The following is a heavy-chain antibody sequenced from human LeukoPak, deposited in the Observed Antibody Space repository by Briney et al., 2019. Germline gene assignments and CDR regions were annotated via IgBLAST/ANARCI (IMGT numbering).Heavy chain of an antibody. CDR1: GFTVSSNY. CDR2: IYSGGST. V-gene: IGHV3-53*04. CDR3: AREFRNYGFDY. J-gene: IGHJ4*02. D-gene: IGHD1-7*01. Sequence: GGSLRLSCAASGFTVSSNYMSWVRQAPGKGLEWVSVIYSGGSTYYADSVKGRLTISRHNSKNTLYLQMNSLRAEDTAVYYCAREFRNYGFDYWGQGTLVTVSS.